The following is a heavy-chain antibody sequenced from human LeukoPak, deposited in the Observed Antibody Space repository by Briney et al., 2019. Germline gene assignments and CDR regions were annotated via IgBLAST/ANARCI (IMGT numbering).Heavy chain of an antibody. CDR2: INAGNGNT. CDR3: ARGYSYGYSFFDY. Sequence: GASVKVSCKASGYTFTSHAMHWVRQAPGQRLEWMGWINAGNGNTKYSQKFQGRVTITRDTSASTAYMELSSLRSEDTAVYYCARGYSYGYSFFDYWGQGTLVTVSS. D-gene: IGHD5-18*01. J-gene: IGHJ4*02. CDR1: GYTFTSHA. V-gene: IGHV1-3*01.